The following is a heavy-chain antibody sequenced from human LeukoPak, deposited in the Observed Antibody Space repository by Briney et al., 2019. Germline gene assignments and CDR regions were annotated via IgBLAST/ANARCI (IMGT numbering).Heavy chain of an antibody. CDR3: AKGLWFASGSYNDY. CDR1: GFTFSSYG. V-gene: IGHV3-23*01. Sequence: PGGSLRLSCAASGFTFSSYGMSWVRQAPGKGLEWVSAISGSGGSTYYADSVKGRFTISRDNSKNTLYLQMNSLRAEDTAVYYCAKGLWFASGSYNDYWGQGTLVTVSS. D-gene: IGHD3-10*01. CDR2: ISGSGGST. J-gene: IGHJ4*02.